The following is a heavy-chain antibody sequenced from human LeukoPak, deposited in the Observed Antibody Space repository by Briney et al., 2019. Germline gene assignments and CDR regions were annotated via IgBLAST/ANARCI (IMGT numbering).Heavy chain of an antibody. Sequence: SVKVSCKASGGTFSSYTISWVRQAPGQGLEWMGGIIPIFGTANYAQKFQGRVTITADESTSTAYMELSSLRSEDTAVYYCASRYCSSTSCYHFNWFDPWGQGTLVTVSS. J-gene: IGHJ5*02. CDR1: GGTFSSYT. D-gene: IGHD2-2*01. CDR2: IIPIFGTA. CDR3: ASRYCSSTSCYHFNWFDP. V-gene: IGHV1-69*13.